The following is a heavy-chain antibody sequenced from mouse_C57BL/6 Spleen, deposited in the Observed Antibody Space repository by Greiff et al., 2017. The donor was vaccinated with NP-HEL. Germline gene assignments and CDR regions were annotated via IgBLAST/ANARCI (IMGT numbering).Heavy chain of an antibody. CDR3: ARDGGSSYVAWFAY. CDR2: ISDGGSYT. J-gene: IGHJ3*01. D-gene: IGHD1-1*01. CDR1: GFTFSSYA. V-gene: IGHV5-4*01. Sequence: EVKLMESGGGLVKPGGSLKLSCAASGFTFSSYAMSWVRQTPEKRLEWVATISDGGSYTYYPDNVKGRFTISRDNAKNNLYLQMSHLKSEDTAMYYCARDGGSSYVAWFAYWGQGTLVTVSA.